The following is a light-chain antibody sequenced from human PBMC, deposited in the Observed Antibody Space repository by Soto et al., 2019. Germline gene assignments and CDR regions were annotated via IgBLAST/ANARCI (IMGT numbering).Light chain of an antibody. CDR1: QSVSSSY. Sequence: VLTMSLGTLSLSPGERGTLSCRASQSVSSSYLAWYLQKPGQAPRLLIYGASTRATGIPARFSGSGSGTEFTLPINRLQPEDVAVYCCQQYGGSPPTFGQGTKVDI. CDR3: QQYGGSPPT. V-gene: IGKV3-20*01. CDR2: GAS. J-gene: IGKJ1*01.